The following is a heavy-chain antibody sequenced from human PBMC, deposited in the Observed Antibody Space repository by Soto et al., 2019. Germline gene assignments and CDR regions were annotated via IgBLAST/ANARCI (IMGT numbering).Heavy chain of an antibody. V-gene: IGHV2-5*01. Sequence: QITLKESGPTLVKPTQTLALTCTFSGFSLSTGGVGVGWFRQPPGKALEWLADVYWNTEKNYSPSLPGRLTITRNTSKNQVVLTMTDMDPVDTATYYCAHRSVHYGMDVWGQGTTVTVSS. D-gene: IGHD2-2*01. CDR2: VYWNTEK. CDR1: GFSLSTGGVG. CDR3: AHRSVHYGMDV. J-gene: IGHJ6*02.